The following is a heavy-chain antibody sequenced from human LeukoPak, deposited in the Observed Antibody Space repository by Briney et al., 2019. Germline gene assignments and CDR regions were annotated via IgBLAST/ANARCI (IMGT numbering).Heavy chain of an antibody. CDR2: IYYTGST. CDR1: GGSISSYY. D-gene: IGHD2-15*01. J-gene: IGHJ4*02. CDR3: ARVKGGYCSGGSCYLDY. V-gene: IGHV4-59*01. Sequence: SETLSLTCTVSGGSISSYYCSWIRQPPGKGLEWIGYIYYTGSTNYNPSLKSRVTISVDTSKNQVSLKLSSVTAADTAVYYCARVKGGYCSGGSCYLDYWGQGTLVTVSS.